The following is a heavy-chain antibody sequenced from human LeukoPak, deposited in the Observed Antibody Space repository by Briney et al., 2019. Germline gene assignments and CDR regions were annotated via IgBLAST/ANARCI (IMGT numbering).Heavy chain of an antibody. CDR1: GGSVSSGSYY. CDR2: VHYTGNT. Sequence: SETLSLTCTVSGGSVSSGSYYWSWIRQPPGKGLEWIGCVHYTGNTKYNPSLKSRVTISVDASKNQFSLKLTSVTAADTAVYYCARSYGSGTYPFDYWGQGTLVTVSS. CDR3: ARSYGSGTYPFDY. J-gene: IGHJ4*02. D-gene: IGHD3-10*01. V-gene: IGHV4-61*01.